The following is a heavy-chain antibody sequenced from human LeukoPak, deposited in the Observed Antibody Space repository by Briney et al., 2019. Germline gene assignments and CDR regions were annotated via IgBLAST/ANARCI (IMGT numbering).Heavy chain of an antibody. CDR1: GGSFSGYY. J-gene: IGHJ4*02. CDR2: INHSGST. CDR3: ARGRAFDY. Sequence: KTSETLSLTCAVYGGSFSGYYWSWNRQPPGKGLEWIGEINHSGSTNYNPSLKSRVTISVDTSKNQFSLKLSSVTAADTAVYYCARGRAFDYWGQGTLVTVSS. V-gene: IGHV4-34*01.